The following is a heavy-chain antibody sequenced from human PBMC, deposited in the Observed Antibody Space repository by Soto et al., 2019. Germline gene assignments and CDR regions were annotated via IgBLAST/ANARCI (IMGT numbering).Heavy chain of an antibody. J-gene: IGHJ4*02. D-gene: IGHD2-21*02. Sequence: QVQLVESGGGVVQPGRSLRLSCAASGFTFSSYGMHWVRQAPGKGLEWVAVISYDGSNKYYADSVKGRFTISRDNSKNTLYLQMNSLRAEDTVVYYCAKSALGVVTATHFDYWGQGTLVTVSS. CDR3: AKSALGVVTATHFDY. CDR2: ISYDGSNK. V-gene: IGHV3-30*18. CDR1: GFTFSSYG.